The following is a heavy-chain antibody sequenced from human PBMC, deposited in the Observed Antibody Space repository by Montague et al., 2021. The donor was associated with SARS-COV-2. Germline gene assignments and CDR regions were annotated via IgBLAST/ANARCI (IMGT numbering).Heavy chain of an antibody. CDR2: ISYDGSNK. D-gene: IGHD3-10*01. V-gene: IGHV3-30-3*01. CDR3: AREGLSGSYYGFLDY. CDR1: GITFSSYA. J-gene: IGHJ4*02. Sequence: SPSLSCAASGITFSSYAMHWVRQAPGKGLEWVAVISYDGSNKYYADPVKGRFTISRDNSKNTLYLQMNSLRAEDTAVYYCAREGLSGSYYGFLDYWGQGTLVTVSS.